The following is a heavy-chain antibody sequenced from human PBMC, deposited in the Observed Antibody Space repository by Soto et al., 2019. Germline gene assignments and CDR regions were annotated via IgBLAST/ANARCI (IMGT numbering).Heavy chain of an antibody. Sequence: EVQLVQSGAEVRKPGESLKITCQGSGYRFTDYWIAWVRQMPGKGLEWMAVIYPGDSVIRYNPSFQGQVTMSADKSITTAYLQWGSLKASDTAMYYCARRAFGSGSYRRPFDIWGQGTMVTVSS. J-gene: IGHJ3*02. CDR1: GYRFTDYW. CDR2: IYPGDSVI. CDR3: ARRAFGSGSYRRPFDI. D-gene: IGHD3-10*01. V-gene: IGHV5-51*03.